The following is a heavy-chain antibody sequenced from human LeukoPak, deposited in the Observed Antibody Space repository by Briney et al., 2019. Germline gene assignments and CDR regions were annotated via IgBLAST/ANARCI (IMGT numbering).Heavy chain of an antibody. J-gene: IGHJ6*03. V-gene: IGHV4-61*02. D-gene: IGHD5-24*01. CDR3: ARDASDGYNRWAHYYYYYYMDV. Sequence: SETLSLTCTVPGGSISSGGYYWSWIRQPAGKGLEWIGRIYTSGSTNYNPSLKSRVTISVDTSKNQFSLKLSSVTAADTAVYYCARDASDGYNRWAHYYYYYYMDVWGKGTTVTVSS. CDR2: IYTSGST. CDR1: GGSISSGGYY.